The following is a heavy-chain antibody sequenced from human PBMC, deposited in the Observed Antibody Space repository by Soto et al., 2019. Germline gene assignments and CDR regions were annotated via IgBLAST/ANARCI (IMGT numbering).Heavy chain of an antibody. V-gene: IGHV3-48*02. D-gene: IGHD2-2*01. CDR2: ISSSSSTI. CDR1: GFTFSSYS. J-gene: IGHJ6*02. Sequence: GGSLKLSCATSGFTFSSYSMNWARQAPGKGLELVSYISSSSSTIYYADSVKGRFTISRDNAKNSLYLQMNSLRDEDTAVYYCARVGYVDYYYYGMDVWGQGT. CDR3: ARVGYVDYYYYGMDV.